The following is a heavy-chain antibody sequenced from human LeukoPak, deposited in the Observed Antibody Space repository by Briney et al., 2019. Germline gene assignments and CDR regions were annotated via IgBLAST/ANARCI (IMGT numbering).Heavy chain of an antibody. V-gene: IGHV3-53*01. CDR1: GLTVNNNY. D-gene: IGHD5-18*01. Sequence: GGSLRLSCAASGLTVNNNYMNWVRQAPGKGLEWVSALYIDGNTYYADSVRGRSTISRDNSKNTLYLQMNSLRAEDTAIYYCMTAAGYNFGQYWGQGTLVTVSS. J-gene: IGHJ4*02. CDR2: LYIDGNT. CDR3: MTAAGYNFGQY.